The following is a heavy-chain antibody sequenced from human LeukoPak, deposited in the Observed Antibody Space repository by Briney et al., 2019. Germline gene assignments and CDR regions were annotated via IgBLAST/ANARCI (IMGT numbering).Heavy chain of an antibody. V-gene: IGHV4-34*01. CDR2: INHSGST. CDR1: GGSFSGYY. CDR3: ARDSWFGELLFDY. Sequence: SETLSLTCAVYGGSFSGYYWSWIRQPPGKGLEWLGEINHSGSTNYNPSLKSRVTISVDTSKNQFSLKLSSVTAADTAVYYCARDSWFGELLFDYWGQGTPVTVSS. J-gene: IGHJ4*02. D-gene: IGHD3-10*01.